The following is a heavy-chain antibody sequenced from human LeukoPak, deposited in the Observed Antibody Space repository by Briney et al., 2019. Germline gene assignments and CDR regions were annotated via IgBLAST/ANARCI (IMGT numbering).Heavy chain of an antibody. CDR3: ARGLSNYVLYNWFEP. CDR1: GGSFSGYY. D-gene: IGHD4-11*01. J-gene: IGHJ5*02. Sequence: SETLSLTCAVYGGSFSGYYWIWIRQPPGKGLEWIGEINHSGSTNYHPSLNSRVTLSVDTSKNQFSLKLSSVTAADTAVYYCARGLSNYVLYNWFEPCGQGTLVTVSS. V-gene: IGHV4-34*01. CDR2: INHSGST.